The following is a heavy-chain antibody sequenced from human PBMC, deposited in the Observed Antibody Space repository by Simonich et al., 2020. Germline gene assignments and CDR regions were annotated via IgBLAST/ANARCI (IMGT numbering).Heavy chain of an antibody. V-gene: IGHV4-34*01. Sequence: QVQLQQWGAGLLKPSETLSLTFAVYGGSFSGSYWSWIRQPPGTGLEWIGEINHSGSTNYNPSLKSRVTISVDTSKNQFSLKLSSVTAADTAVYYCARHLQLGPFDYWGQGTLVTVSS. J-gene: IGHJ4*02. CDR1: GGSFSGSY. D-gene: IGHD1-1*01. CDR2: INHSGST. CDR3: ARHLQLGPFDY.